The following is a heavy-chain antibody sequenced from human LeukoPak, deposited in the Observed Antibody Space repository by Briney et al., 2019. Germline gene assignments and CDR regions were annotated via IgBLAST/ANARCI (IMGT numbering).Heavy chain of an antibody. CDR3: ARGSVDPEIRFDP. V-gene: IGHV3-21*01. Sequence: GGSLRLSCAASGFTFNSYSMNWVRQAPGKGLEWVSSISSSSSYIYYADSVKGRFTISRDNAKNSLYLQMNSLRAEDTAVYYCARGSVDPEIRFDPWGQGTLVTVSS. J-gene: IGHJ5*02. D-gene: IGHD5-18*01. CDR1: GFTFNSYS. CDR2: ISSSSSYI.